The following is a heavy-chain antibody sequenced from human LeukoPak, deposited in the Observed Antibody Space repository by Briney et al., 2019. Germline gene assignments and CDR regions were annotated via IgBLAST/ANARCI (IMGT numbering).Heavy chain of an antibody. Sequence: SETLSLTCTVSGGSISSYYWSWIRQPAGKGLEWIGRIYTSGSTNYNPSLKSRVTMSVDTSKNQFSLKLSSVTAADTAVCYCARSKGGYSYGYRSDAFDIWGQGTMVTVSS. CDR3: ARSKGGYSYGYRSDAFDI. J-gene: IGHJ3*02. CDR1: GGSISSYY. V-gene: IGHV4-4*07. D-gene: IGHD5-18*01. CDR2: IYTSGST.